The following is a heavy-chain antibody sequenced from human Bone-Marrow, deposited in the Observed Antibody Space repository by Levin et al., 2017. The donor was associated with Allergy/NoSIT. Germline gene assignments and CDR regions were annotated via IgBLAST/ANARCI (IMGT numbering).Heavy chain of an antibody. D-gene: IGHD3-22*01. CDR2: ISNSGSTI. Sequence: PGGSLRLSCAASGFTFSDYYMSWIRQAPGKGLEWISYISNSGSTIYYADSVRGRFTISRDNSENSLYLHMNSLRADDTAVYYCVRDGGLIDYWGQGTLVIVSS. CDR3: VRDGGLIDY. CDR1: GFTFSDYY. V-gene: IGHV3-11*01. J-gene: IGHJ4*02.